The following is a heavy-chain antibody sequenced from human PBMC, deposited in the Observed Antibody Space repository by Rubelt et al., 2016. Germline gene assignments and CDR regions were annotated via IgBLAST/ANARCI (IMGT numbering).Heavy chain of an antibody. J-gene: IGHJ6*02. CDR2: IGTAGDT. CDR1: ELIFSTYD. CDR3: ARESFTVVDGVYYYYGMDV. Sequence: GGSLRLSCAASELIFSTYDMHWVRQTTGKRLEWVSSIGTAGDTHYADSVKGRVTISRENAKNSLYLQMNTLRPGDKAVYYCARESFTVVDGVYYYYGMDVWGQGTTVTVSS. D-gene: IGHD4-23*01. V-gene: IGHV3-13*01.